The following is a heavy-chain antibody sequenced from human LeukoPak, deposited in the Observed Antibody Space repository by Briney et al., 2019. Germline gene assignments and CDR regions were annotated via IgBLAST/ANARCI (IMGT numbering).Heavy chain of an antibody. D-gene: IGHD2-21*02. J-gene: IGHJ4*02. CDR3: ARQNTPAYCGGDCYFFKDY. CDR2: IIPIFGTA. V-gene: IGHV1-69*13. Sequence: ASVKVSCKASGGTFSSYAISWVRQAPGQGLEWMGGIIPIFGTANYAQKFQGRVTITADESTSTAYMELSSLRSEDTAMYYCARQNTPAYCGGDCYFFKDYWGQGTLVTVSS. CDR1: GGTFSSYA.